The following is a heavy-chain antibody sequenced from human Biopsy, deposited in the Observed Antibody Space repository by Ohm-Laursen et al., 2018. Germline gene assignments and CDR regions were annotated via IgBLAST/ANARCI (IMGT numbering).Heavy chain of an antibody. CDR3: AREFYGNGMDV. V-gene: IGHV4-59*01. CDR1: RGSISSYY. D-gene: IGHD4-17*01. J-gene: IGHJ6*02. CDR2: IYYSGST. Sequence: SGTLSLTCSVSRGSISSYYWNWIRQPPGKGLEWIGYIYYSGSTNYNPSLKSRVTISIDTSKNQFSLNMSSVTAADTAVYYCAREFYGNGMDVWGQGTTVTVSS.